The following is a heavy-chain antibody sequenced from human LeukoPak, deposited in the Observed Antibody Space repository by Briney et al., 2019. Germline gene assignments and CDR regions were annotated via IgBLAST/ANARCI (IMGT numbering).Heavy chain of an antibody. D-gene: IGHD2-2*01. CDR3: AKIPKGGYFDS. V-gene: IGHV3-23*01. Sequence: GGSLRLSCAASGFTFNNYAMNWVRQAPGKGLEWVSHISPSGDSTYYADSVKGRFTISRDSSKNTLSLQMNSLRAEDTAVYYCAKIPKGGYFDSWGQGTLVTVSS. CDR2: ISPSGDST. CDR1: GFTFNNYA. J-gene: IGHJ4*02.